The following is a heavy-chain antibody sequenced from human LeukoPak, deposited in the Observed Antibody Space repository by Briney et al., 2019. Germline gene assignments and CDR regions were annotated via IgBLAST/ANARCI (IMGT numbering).Heavy chain of an antibody. D-gene: IGHD2-15*01. CDR1: GYSISSGYY. J-gene: IGHJ4*02. CDR3: ARGVVAASGGNFDY. Sequence: SETLSLTCTVSGYSISSGYYWGWIRQPPGKGLEWIGSIYHSGSTYYNPSLKSRVTISVDTSKNQFSLKLNSVTAADTAVYYCARGVVAASGGNFDYWGQGTLVTVSS. CDR2: IYHSGST. V-gene: IGHV4-38-2*02.